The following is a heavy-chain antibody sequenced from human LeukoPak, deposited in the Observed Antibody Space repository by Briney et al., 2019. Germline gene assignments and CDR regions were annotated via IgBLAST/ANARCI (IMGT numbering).Heavy chain of an antibody. CDR2: ISSSSSYI. D-gene: IGHD3-3*01. V-gene: IGHV3-21*01. CDR3: ARGGPYYDFWSGYFPYWYYYYMDV. J-gene: IGHJ6*03. Sequence: GGSLRLSCAVSGITLSNYGMSWVRQAPGKGLEWVSSISSSSSYIYYADSVKGRFTISRDNAKNSLYLQMNSLRAEDTAVYYCARGGPYYDFWSGYFPYWYYYYMDVWGKGTTVTVSS. CDR1: GITLSNYG.